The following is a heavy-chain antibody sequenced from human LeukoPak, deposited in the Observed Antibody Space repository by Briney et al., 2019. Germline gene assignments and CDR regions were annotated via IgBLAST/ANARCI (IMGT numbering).Heavy chain of an antibody. J-gene: IGHJ5*02. Sequence: GGSLRLSCAASGFTFSSYEMNWVRQAPGKGLEWVSYISSSGSTIYYADSVKGRFTISRDNSKNTLYLQMSSLRAEDTAVYYCVKDTKRIAAAGPSWGQGTLVTVSS. CDR2: ISSSGSTI. CDR1: GFTFSSYE. D-gene: IGHD6-13*01. V-gene: IGHV3-48*03. CDR3: VKDTKRIAAAGPS.